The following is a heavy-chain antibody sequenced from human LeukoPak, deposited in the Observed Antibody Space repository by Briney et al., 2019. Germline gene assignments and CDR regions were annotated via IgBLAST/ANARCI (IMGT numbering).Heavy chain of an antibody. CDR3: ATDLGDYGDCLRS. Sequence: PGGSLRLSCAASGFTFDNAWMSWVRQTPGRGLEWVGRIKNKNNGEATDYAAPVKGRFTISRNDSKTTVYLQMNSLKPEDTAVYYCATDLGDYGDCLRSWGQGTLVTVSS. D-gene: IGHD4-17*01. CDR1: GFTFDNAW. V-gene: IGHV3-15*01. J-gene: IGHJ5*02. CDR2: IKNKNNGEAT.